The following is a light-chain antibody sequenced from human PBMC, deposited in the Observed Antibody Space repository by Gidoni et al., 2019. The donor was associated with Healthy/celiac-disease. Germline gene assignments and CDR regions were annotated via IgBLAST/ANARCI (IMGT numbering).Light chain of an antibody. CDR3: QQRSNWPPGIT. J-gene: IGKJ4*01. CDR1: QSVSSY. Sequence: EIVLTQSPATLYLSPGERATLSCRASQSVSSYLAWYQQKPGQAPRLLIYDASNRATGIPARFRGSGSGTDFTLTISSLEPEDFAVYFCQQRSNWPPGITFGGGTQVEIK. V-gene: IGKV3-11*01. CDR2: DAS.